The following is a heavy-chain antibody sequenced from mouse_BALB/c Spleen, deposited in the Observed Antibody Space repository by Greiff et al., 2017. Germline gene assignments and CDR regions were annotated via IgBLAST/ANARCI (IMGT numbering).Heavy chain of an antibody. CDR3: ARRGTTYAMDY. Sequence: LQESGAELVRPGTSVKVSCKASGYAFTNYLIEWVKQRPGQGLEWIGVINPGSGGTNYNEKFKGKATLTADKSSSTAYMQLSSLTSDDSAVYFCARRGTTYAMDYWGQRTSVTVSS. J-gene: IGHJ4*01. V-gene: IGHV1-54*01. D-gene: IGHD1-1*01. CDR2: INPGSGGT. CDR1: GYAFTNYL.